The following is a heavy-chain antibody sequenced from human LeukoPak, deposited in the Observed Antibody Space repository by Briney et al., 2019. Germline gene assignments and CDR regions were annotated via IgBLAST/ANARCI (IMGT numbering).Heavy chain of an antibody. CDR2: TYYRSKWYN. Sequence: SPTLSLTCAISGDSVSTNSAAWNWIRQSPSRGLEWLGRTYYRSKWYNYYAASVKSRITINPDTTKNQFSLQLNSVTPEDTAVYYCARGCNYGFDYWGQGTLVTVSS. J-gene: IGHJ4*02. CDR3: ARGCNYGFDY. D-gene: IGHD5-18*01. V-gene: IGHV6-1*01. CDR1: GDSVSTNSAA.